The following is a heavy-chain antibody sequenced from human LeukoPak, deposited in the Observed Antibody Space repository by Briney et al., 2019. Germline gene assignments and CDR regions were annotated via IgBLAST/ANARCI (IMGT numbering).Heavy chain of an antibody. Sequence: PGGSLRLSCAASGFTFDDYGMSWVRQAPGKGLEWVSGINWNGGSTGYADSVKGRFTISRDNAKNSLYLLMNSLRAEDTALYYCARDLEGYCSGGSCYTDYWGQGTLVTVSS. CDR2: INWNGGST. CDR3: ARDLEGYCSGGSCYTDY. J-gene: IGHJ4*02. V-gene: IGHV3-20*04. D-gene: IGHD2-15*01. CDR1: GFTFDDYG.